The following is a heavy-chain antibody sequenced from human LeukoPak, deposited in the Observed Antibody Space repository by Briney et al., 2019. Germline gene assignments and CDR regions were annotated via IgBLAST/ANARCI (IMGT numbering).Heavy chain of an antibody. CDR1: GFIFSTYD. Sequence: GGSLRLSCAASGFIFSTYDMHWVRQAPGKGLEWVAVVSYDGSNIYHAASVQGRFTISRDNSKNTLYLQMNSLRAEDTAVYYCARAKTSSSRALFDYWGQGTLVTVSS. CDR2: VSYDGSNI. CDR3: ARAKTSSSRALFDY. D-gene: IGHD6-13*01. J-gene: IGHJ4*02. V-gene: IGHV3-30*03.